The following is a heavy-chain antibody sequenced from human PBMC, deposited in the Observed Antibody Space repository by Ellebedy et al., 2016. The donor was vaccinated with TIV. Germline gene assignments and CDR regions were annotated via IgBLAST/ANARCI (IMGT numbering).Heavy chain of an antibody. V-gene: IGHV3-23*01. Sequence: GESLKISCAASGFTFSGYAMSWVRQAPGKGLECVSAISGSGGSTHYADSVKGRFTISRDNSKNTLYLQVNSLRVEDTAVYYCATRPGSGSYSGYWGQGTLVTVSS. D-gene: IGHD3-10*01. CDR2: ISGSGGST. CDR3: ATRPGSGSYSGY. CDR1: GFTFSGYA. J-gene: IGHJ4*02.